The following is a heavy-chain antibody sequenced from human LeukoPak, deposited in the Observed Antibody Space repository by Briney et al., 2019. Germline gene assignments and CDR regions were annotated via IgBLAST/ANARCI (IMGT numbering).Heavy chain of an antibody. V-gene: IGHV3-30*03. CDR1: GFTFSSYG. J-gene: IGHJ6*03. D-gene: IGHD2-15*01. CDR3: ARGYCSGGSCYPYYMDV. Sequence: GGSLRLSCAASGFTFSSYGMHWVRQAPGKGLEWVAVISYDGSNKYYADSVKGRFTISRDNSKNTLYLQMNSLRAEDTAVYYCARGYCSGGSCYPYYMDVWGKGTTVTISS. CDR2: ISYDGSNK.